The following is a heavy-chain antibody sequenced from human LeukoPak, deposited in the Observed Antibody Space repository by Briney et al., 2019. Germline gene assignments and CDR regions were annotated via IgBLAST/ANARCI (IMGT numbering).Heavy chain of an antibody. Sequence: PSETLSLTCTVSGGSISSYYWSWLRQPPGKGLEWIGYIYYSGSTNYNPSLKSRVTISVDTSKNQFSLKLSSVTAADTAVYYCARDCLYDSSGYDAFDIWGQGTMVTVSS. V-gene: IGHV4-59*01. D-gene: IGHD3-22*01. CDR2: IYYSGST. CDR3: ARDCLYDSSGYDAFDI. CDR1: GGSISSYY. J-gene: IGHJ3*02.